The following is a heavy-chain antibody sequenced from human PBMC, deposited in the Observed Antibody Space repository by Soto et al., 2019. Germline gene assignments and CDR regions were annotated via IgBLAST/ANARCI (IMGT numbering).Heavy chain of an antibody. CDR3: ARHLFSYSSSTTFGY. CDR1: GYSFTSYW. J-gene: IGHJ4*02. V-gene: IGHV5-10-1*01. CDR2: IDPSDSYT. Sequence: GESLKISCKGSGYSFTSYWISWVRQMPGKGLEWMGRIDPSDSYTNYSPSFQGHVTISADKSISTAYLQWSSLKASDTAMYYCARHLFSYSSSTTFGYWGQGTLVTVSS. D-gene: IGHD6-6*01.